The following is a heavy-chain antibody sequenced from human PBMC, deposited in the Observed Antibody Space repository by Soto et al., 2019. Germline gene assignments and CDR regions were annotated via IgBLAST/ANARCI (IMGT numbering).Heavy chain of an antibody. CDR1: GYTFTSYG. J-gene: IGHJ5*01. Sequence: ASVKVSCKASGYTFTSYGISWVRQAPGQGLEWMGWISAYNGNTNYAQKLQGRVTMTTDTSTSTAYMELRSLRSDDTAVYYCARLRGDYSDVWFDSWGRGTLVIVSS. D-gene: IGHD4-17*01. CDR2: ISAYNGNT. V-gene: IGHV1-18*01. CDR3: ARLRGDYSDVWFDS.